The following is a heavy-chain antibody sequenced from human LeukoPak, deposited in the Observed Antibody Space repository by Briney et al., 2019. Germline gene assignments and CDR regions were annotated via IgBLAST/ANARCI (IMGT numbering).Heavy chain of an antibody. CDR3: ARHGGTRVTLVEVYYFDY. CDR1: GGSITSSSYY. CDR2: IYYTGGT. J-gene: IGHJ4*02. Sequence: SETLSLTCSVSGGSITSSSYYWAWIRQPPEKGLEWIGSIYYTGGTYYSPSLKSRVTISVDTSKNQFSLKLSSVTAADTAVYYCARHGGTRVTLVEVYYFDYWGQGTLVTVSS. D-gene: IGHD4-11*01. V-gene: IGHV4-39*01.